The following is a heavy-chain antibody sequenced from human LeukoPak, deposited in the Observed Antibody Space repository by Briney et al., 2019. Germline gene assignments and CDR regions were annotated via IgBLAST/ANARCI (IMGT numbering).Heavy chain of an antibody. J-gene: IGHJ4*02. D-gene: IGHD4-17*01. CDR1: GYICTSDW. Sequence: GESLKISGKGSGYICTSDWICVGRQMRRKGLEWMGIIYPGDSDTRDSLSFQGQVTISADKSISTAYLQWSSLKASDTAMYYCARRSYGDYVDYFDYWGQGTLVTVSS. CDR3: ARRSYGDYVDYFDY. CDR2: IYPGDSDT. V-gene: IGHV5-51*01.